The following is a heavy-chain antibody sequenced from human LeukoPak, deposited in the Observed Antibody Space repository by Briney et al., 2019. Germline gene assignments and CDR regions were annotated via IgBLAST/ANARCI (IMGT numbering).Heavy chain of an antibody. CDR1: GFTFSSYA. D-gene: IGHD4-17*01. CDR2: IKSKTDGGTT. V-gene: IGHV3-15*01. CDR3: AKDQSNYGDYFDY. J-gene: IGHJ4*02. Sequence: GGSLRLSCAASGFTFSSYAMSWVRQAPGKGLEWVGRIKSKTDGGTTDYAAPVKGRFTISRDDSKNTLYLQMNSLRAEDTAVYYCAKDQSNYGDYFDYWGQGTLVTVSS.